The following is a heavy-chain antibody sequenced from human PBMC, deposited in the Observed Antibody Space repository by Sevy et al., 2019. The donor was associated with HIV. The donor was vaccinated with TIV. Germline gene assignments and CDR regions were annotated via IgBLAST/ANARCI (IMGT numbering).Heavy chain of an antibody. CDR1: GFTFSSYR. CDR3: ARWDV. J-gene: IGHJ6*04. Sequence: GGSLRLSCAASGFTFSSYRMNWVRQAPGKGLEWVANIKEDGSDKYYVDSVKGRFTISRDNAQNSLYLEMNSLRAEDTAVYHCARWDVWGKGTTVTVSS. V-gene: IGHV3-7*01. CDR2: IKEDGSDK.